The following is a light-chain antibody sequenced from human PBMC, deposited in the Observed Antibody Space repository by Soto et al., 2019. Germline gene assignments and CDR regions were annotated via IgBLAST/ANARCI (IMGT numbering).Light chain of an antibody. CDR2: AAS. V-gene: IGKV1-39*01. Sequence: DIQMTESPSSLSPSVCHRVTITCRASQSISSWLAWYQQKPGKAPKLLIYAASSLQSGVPSRFSGSGSGTDFTLTISSLQPEDFATYYCQQSYSTPRTCGQGTRLEIK. CDR3: QQSYSTPRT. CDR1: QSISSW. J-gene: IGKJ5*01.